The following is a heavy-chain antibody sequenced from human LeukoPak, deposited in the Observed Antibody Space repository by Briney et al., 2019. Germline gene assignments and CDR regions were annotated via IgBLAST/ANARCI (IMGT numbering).Heavy chain of an antibody. CDR1: GGSITNSY. D-gene: IGHD1-1*01. J-gene: IGHJ3*02. Sequence: SETLSLTCTLSGGSITNSYWNWIRQSPGKGLEWIGYINYSGSTNYNPSLKSRVTISVDTSKNQFSLKLSSVTAADTAVYFCARDSLSTNDFDIWGQGTMVTVSS. V-gene: IGHV4-59*01. CDR3: ARDSLSTNDFDI. CDR2: INYSGST.